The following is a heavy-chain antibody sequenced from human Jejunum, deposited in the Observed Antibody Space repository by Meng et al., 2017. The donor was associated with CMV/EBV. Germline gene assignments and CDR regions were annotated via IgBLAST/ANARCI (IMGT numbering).Heavy chain of an antibody. D-gene: IGHD1-14*01. J-gene: IGHJ4*02. Sequence: GSVSCGSVNSGAYYWCWIRKHPGKGLEWIGYIYYNGSTYYNPSLKSPITISLDTSRNQFSLKLSSVTAADTAVYYCARTSRIHNFAFWGQGTLVTVSS. CDR1: CGSVNSGAYY. CDR3: ARTSRIHNFAF. V-gene: IGHV4-31*01. CDR2: IYYNGST.